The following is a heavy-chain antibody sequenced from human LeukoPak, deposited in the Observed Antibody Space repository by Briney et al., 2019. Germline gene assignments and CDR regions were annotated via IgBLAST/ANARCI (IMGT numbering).Heavy chain of an antibody. Sequence: PSETLSLTCAVYGGSFSGYYWSWIRQPPGKGLEWIGEINHSGSTNYNPSLKSRVTISVDTSKNQFSLKPSYVMTADTAVYYCARDANLYCSGGSCYSAYYYGMDVWGQGTTVTVSS. CDR2: INHSGST. CDR3: ARDANLYCSGGSCYSAYYYGMDV. CDR1: GGSFSGYY. V-gene: IGHV4-34*01. J-gene: IGHJ6*02. D-gene: IGHD2-15*01.